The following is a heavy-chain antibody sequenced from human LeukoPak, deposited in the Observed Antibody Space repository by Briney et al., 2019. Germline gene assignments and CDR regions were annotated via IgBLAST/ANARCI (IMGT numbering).Heavy chain of an antibody. CDR2: IYTSGST. CDR1: GGSISSYY. V-gene: IGHV4-4*07. J-gene: IGHJ5*02. CDR3: ARERAYSSSWYSWSDP. D-gene: IGHD6-13*01. Sequence: SETLSLTCTVSGGSISSYYWSWIRQPAGKGLEWIGRIYTSGSTNYNPSLKSRVTMSVDTSKNQFSLKLSSVTAADTAVYYCARERAYSSSWYSWSDPWGQGTLVTVSS.